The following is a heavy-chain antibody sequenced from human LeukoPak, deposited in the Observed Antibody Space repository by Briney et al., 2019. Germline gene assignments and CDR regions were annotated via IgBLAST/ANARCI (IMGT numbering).Heavy chain of an antibody. CDR1: GYTLTGYY. J-gene: IGHJ3*02. CDR2: ISPNSVGT. D-gene: IGHD3-16*01. CDR3: ARAPFGKGHGAFDI. V-gene: IGHV1-2*02. Sequence: ASVTVSSMASGYTLTGYYMHWVRQAPGQGLERMGWISPNSVGTNYAQKFQGRVTMTRDTSISTAYMDLSSLRSDDTAVYYCARAPFGKGHGAFDIWGQGTMVTVSS.